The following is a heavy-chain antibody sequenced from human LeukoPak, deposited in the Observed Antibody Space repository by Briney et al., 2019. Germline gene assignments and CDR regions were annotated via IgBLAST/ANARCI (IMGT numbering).Heavy chain of an antibody. Sequence: SETLSLTCTVSGGSISSSYKYWGWVRQPPGRGLEWIESIYYSGTTYYNPSLKSRVTISVDTSKNQFSLKLTSVTAADTAVYYCARSTAAEGPTHNWFDPWGQGTLVTVSS. J-gene: IGHJ5*02. CDR3: ARSTAAEGPTHNWFDP. V-gene: IGHV4-39*01. CDR1: GGSISSSYKY. CDR2: IYYSGTT. D-gene: IGHD6-13*01.